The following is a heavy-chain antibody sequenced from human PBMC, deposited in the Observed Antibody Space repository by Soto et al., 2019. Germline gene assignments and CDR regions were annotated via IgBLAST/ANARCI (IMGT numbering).Heavy chain of an antibody. Sequence: QVQLQESGPGLVKPSETLSLTCTVSGGSVSSGSYYWGWIRQPPGKGLEWIGYIYHTGSPNSNPSLKRRVTIPIDTSKNQFALKLNSVTAADTAVYSCARAPYDRSGYYHWYFDLWGRGTLVTVSS. CDR2: IYHTGSP. CDR1: GGSVSSGSYY. J-gene: IGHJ2*01. V-gene: IGHV4-61*01. CDR3: ARAPYDRSGYYHWYFDL. D-gene: IGHD3-22*01.